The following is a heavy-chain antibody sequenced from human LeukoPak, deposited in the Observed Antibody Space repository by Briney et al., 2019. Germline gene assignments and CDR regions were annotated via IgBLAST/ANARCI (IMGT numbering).Heavy chain of an antibody. CDR3: AKEGLAGGFDP. D-gene: IGHD3-10*01. CDR1: GDSISAYY. J-gene: IGHJ5*02. Sequence: ETLSLTCTVSGDSISAYYWSWIRQSPGKGLEWIGYIYHTGSTTYNPSLKSRVTISVDTSKSQFSLKLTSVTAADTAVYYCAKEGLAGGFDPWGQGTLVTVSS. CDR2: IYHTGST. V-gene: IGHV4-59*01.